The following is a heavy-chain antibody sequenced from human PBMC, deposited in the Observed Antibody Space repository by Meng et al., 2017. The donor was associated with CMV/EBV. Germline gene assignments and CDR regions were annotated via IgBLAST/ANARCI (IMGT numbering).Heavy chain of an antibody. J-gene: IGHJ3*02. D-gene: IGHD2-2*01. CDR2: INPSGGST. V-gene: IGHV1-46*01. CDR1: GYTFTSYH. Sequence: ASVKVSCKASGYTFTSYHMHWVRQAPGQGLEWMGIINPSGGSTSYAQKFQGRVTMTRDTSTSTVYMELSSLRSEDTAVYYCASAGCSSTSCHKGDAFDIWGQGTMVTVSS. CDR3: ASAGCSSTSCHKGDAFDI.